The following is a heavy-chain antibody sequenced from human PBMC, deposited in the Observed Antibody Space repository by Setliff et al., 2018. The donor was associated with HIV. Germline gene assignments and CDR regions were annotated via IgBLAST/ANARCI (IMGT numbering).Heavy chain of an antibody. J-gene: IGHJ4*02. CDR3: ARHSGVASPN. Sequence: SETLSLTCTVSGGSISGHYWSWIRQPPGWGLEWIGYIYSSGSTNFNPPLQSRVTISVDTSKNQFSLKLSSVTAADTAVYYCARHSGVASPNWGQGTLVTVSS. V-gene: IGHV4-4*09. CDR1: GGSISGHY. D-gene: IGHD3-10*01. CDR2: IYSSGST.